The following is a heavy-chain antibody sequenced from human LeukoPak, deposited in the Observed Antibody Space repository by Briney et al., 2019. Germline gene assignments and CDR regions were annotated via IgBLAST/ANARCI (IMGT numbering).Heavy chain of an antibody. CDR1: GGSISGYY. D-gene: IGHD3-10*01. CDR3: ASNYYGSGSLDY. J-gene: IGHJ4*02. CDR2: IDYSGST. V-gene: IGHV4-59*08. Sequence: SETLSLTCTVSGGSISGYYWSWIRQPPGKALEWIAYIDYSGSTNYNPSLKSRVTISVDTSKNQFSLKLSSVTAADTAVYYCASNYYGSGSLDYWGQGNLVTVSS.